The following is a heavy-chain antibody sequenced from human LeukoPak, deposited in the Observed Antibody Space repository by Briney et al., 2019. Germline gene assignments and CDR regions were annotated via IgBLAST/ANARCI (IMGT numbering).Heavy chain of an antibody. CDR1: GFTFSSYR. D-gene: IGHD3-22*01. Sequence: GGSLRLSCAASGFTFSSYRMNWVRQAPGKGLELVSSISSSSSYIYYADSVKGRFTISRDNAKNSLYLQMNSLRVEDTAVYYCARGEYYYDGGYWGQGTLVTVSS. V-gene: IGHV3-21*01. J-gene: IGHJ1*01. CDR3: ARGEYYYDGGY. CDR2: ISSSSSYI.